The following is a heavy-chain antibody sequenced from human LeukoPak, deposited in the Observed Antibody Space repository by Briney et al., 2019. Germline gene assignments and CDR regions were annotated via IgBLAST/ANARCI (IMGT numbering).Heavy chain of an antibody. V-gene: IGHV4-38-2*02. CDR1: DYSINSGYY. D-gene: IGHD3-10*01. CDR2: IYYSGST. CDR3: ARETPYGSGSYPFDY. Sequence: PSETLSLTCSVSDYSINSGYYWGWIRQPPGKGLEWIGSIYYSGSTYYNPSLKNRLTISVDTSKNQFSLKLSSVTAADTAVYYCARETPYGSGSYPFDYWGQGILVTVSS. J-gene: IGHJ4*02.